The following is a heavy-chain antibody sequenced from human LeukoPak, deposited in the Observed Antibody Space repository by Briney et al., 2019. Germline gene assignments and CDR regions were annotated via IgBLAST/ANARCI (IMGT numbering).Heavy chain of an antibody. V-gene: IGHV3-30*03. CDR2: ISYDGSNK. Sequence: QAGRSLRLYCAASGFTFSSYGMHWVRQAPGKGLEWVAVISYDGSNKYYADSVKGRFTISRDNSKNTLYLQMNSLRAEDTAVYYCAHTHLTLWFGELLPKRGMDVWGKGTTVTVSS. CDR1: GFTFSSYG. CDR3: AHTHLTLWFGELLPKRGMDV. D-gene: IGHD3-10*01. J-gene: IGHJ6*04.